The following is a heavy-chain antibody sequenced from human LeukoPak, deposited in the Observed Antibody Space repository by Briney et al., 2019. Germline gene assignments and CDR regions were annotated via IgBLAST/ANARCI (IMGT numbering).Heavy chain of an antibody. CDR2: INPNSGGT. Sequence: ASVKVSCKASGCTFTGYYMHWVRQAPGQGLEWMGWINPNSGGTNYAQKFQGRVTMTRDTSISTAYMELSRLRSDDTAVYYCATERAYDFWSGDSYWGQGTLVTVSS. V-gene: IGHV1-2*02. CDR3: ATERAYDFWSGDSY. D-gene: IGHD3-3*01. CDR1: GCTFTGYY. J-gene: IGHJ4*02.